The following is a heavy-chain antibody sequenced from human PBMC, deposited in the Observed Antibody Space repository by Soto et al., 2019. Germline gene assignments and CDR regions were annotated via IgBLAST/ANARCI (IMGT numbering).Heavy chain of an antibody. J-gene: IGHJ4*02. CDR1: GFTFSSYS. Sequence: ESGGGLVQPGGSLRLSCAASGFTFSSYSMNWVRQAPGKGLEWVSYISSSSSTIYYADSVKGRFTISRDNAKNSLYLQMNSLRDEDTAVYYCARAVRDIVVVVAATSPYYFDYWGQGTLVTVSS. D-gene: IGHD2-15*01. V-gene: IGHV3-48*02. CDR2: ISSSSSTI. CDR3: ARAVRDIVVVVAATSPYYFDY.